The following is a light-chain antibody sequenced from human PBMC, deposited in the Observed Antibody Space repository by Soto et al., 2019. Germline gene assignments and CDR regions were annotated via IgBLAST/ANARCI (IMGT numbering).Light chain of an antibody. CDR3: QQYSTYPYT. CDR2: RAS. J-gene: IGKJ2*01. CDR1: QGISNY. V-gene: IGKV1-5*03. Sequence: DIQMTQSPSTLSASVGDSVTITCRASQGISNYLAWYHQKPGKAPKLLIYRASTLESGVPSRFSGRGSATXXTLSISSLQPDDFATYYCQQYSTYPYTFGQGTKLEIK.